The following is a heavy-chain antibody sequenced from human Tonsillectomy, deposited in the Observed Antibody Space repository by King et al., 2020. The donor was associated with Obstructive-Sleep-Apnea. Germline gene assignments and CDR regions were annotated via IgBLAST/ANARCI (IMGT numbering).Heavy chain of an antibody. CDR1: GFTFNNYA. V-gene: IGHV3-23*01. CDR2: ISGSGGST. Sequence: VQSGGSLRLSCAASGFTFNNYAMSWVRQAPGTGLEWVSAISGSGGSTYHADSVKGRFTISSDNSKNTLFLQMNSLRAEDTAVYYFAKDPYSSTLKSFNWFDPWGQGTLVTAPS. D-gene: IGHD6-13*01. CDR3: AKDPYSSTLKSFNWFDP. J-gene: IGHJ5*02.